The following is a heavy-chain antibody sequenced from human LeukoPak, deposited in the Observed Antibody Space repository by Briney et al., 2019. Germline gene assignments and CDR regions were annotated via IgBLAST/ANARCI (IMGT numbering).Heavy chain of an antibody. J-gene: IGHJ4*02. Sequence: PGGSLRLSRAVSGFNVSSNYMSWVRQPPGKGLEWVSIIYTGGTTYFADSVKGRFTVYRDNSKNTLYLQMNSLRAEDTAVYYCARATGALRPWDFWGQGTLVTVSS. CDR1: GFNVSSNY. CDR2: IYTGGTT. CDR3: ARATGALRPWDF. D-gene: IGHD1-14*01. V-gene: IGHV3-66*01.